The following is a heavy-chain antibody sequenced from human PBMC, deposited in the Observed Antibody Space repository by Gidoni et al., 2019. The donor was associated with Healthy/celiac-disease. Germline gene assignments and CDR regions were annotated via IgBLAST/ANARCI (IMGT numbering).Heavy chain of an antibody. J-gene: IGHJ4*02. CDR1: GYTFTGDY. CDR2: LHPTSGGT. V-gene: IGHV1-2*06. Sequence: QVQLVQSGAEVKKPGAAVKVSCKASGYTFTGDYMHWLRQAPGQGLVWMGRLHPTSGGTTYAQKFQGRVTMTRDTSISTASLYLRRLRSDDTAVYYCLLTGYYHDYWGQGTLVTVSS. D-gene: IGHD3-9*01. CDR3: LLTGYYHDY.